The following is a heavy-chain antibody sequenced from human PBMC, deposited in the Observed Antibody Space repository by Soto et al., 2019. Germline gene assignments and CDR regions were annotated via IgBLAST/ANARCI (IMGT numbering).Heavy chain of an antibody. CDR3: ATMGYSNGDYLNYYYYYGMDV. CDR1: GYTLTELS. Sequence: ASVKVSCKVSGYTLTELSMHWVRQAPGKGLEWMGGFDPEDGETIYAQKFQGRVTMTEDTSTDTAYMELSSLRSEDTAVYYCATMGYSNGDYLNYYYYYGMDVWG. CDR2: FDPEDGET. J-gene: IGHJ6*02. V-gene: IGHV1-24*01. D-gene: IGHD4-17*01.